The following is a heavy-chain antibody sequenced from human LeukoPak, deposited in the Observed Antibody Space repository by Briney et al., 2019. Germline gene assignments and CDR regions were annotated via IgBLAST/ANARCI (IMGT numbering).Heavy chain of an antibody. CDR2: ISATSAYI. D-gene: IGHD3-10*01. Sequence: GGSLRLSCVTSGFIFSRYTMNWVRQAPGKGLEWVSSISATSAYIFYAASVKGRFTISRDNSKNTLYLQMNSLRAEDTAVYYCASLSSYYALDYWGQGTLVTVSS. CDR1: GFIFSRYT. CDR3: ASLSSYYALDY. J-gene: IGHJ4*02. V-gene: IGHV3-21*01.